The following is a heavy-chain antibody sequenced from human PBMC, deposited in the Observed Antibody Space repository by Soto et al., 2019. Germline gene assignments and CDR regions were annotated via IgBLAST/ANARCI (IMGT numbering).Heavy chain of an antibody. D-gene: IGHD6-19*01. CDR1: GFTFSSYW. CDR3: AGGTGWLIDY. CDR2: IKQDGSEK. V-gene: IGHV3-7*04. Sequence: SGGGLVQPGGSLRLSCAGSGFTFSSYWMNWVRQAPGKGLEWVANIKQDGSEKYYVDSVKGRFSISRDNAQNSMYLQMNSLRAEDTAVYYCAGGTGWLIDYWGQGTLVTVSS. J-gene: IGHJ4*02.